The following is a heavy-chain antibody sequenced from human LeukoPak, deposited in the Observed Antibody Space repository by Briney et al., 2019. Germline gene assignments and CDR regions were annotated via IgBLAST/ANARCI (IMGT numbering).Heavy chain of an antibody. CDR1: GFTFSSYW. CDR2: ISSSGSTI. CDR3: AKDLYSSSWYGGAPVDY. Sequence: PGGSLRLSCAASGFTFSSYWMSWVRQAPGKGLEWVSYISSSGSTIYYADSVKGRFTISRDNAKNSLYLQMNSLRAEDTAVYYCAKDLYSSSWYGGAPVDYWGQGTLVTVSS. D-gene: IGHD6-13*01. V-gene: IGHV3-48*04. J-gene: IGHJ4*02.